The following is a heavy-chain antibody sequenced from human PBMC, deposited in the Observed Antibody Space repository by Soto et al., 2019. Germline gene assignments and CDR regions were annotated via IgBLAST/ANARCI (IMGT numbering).Heavy chain of an antibody. D-gene: IGHD3-10*01. V-gene: IGHV1-18*01. CDR3: ARDLRYLSGGYYKDYFYI. CDR1: GYSFTSYG. Sequence: QVQLVQSGAEVKKPGASVKVSCKASGYSFTSYGISWVRQAPGQGLEWMGWISAYNGNTYYAQRLQGRVTMTTDTSTTTTYMELRSLRSYDTAGYYCARDLRYLSGGYYKDYFYILGQGRIVTVSS. CDR2: ISAYNGNT. J-gene: IGHJ3*02.